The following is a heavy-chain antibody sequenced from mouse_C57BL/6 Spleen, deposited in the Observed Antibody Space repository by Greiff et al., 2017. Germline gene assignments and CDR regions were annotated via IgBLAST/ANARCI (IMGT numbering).Heavy chain of an antibody. CDR3: ARRGTTVVGGYAMDY. J-gene: IGHJ4*01. D-gene: IGHD1-1*01. V-gene: IGHV1-69*01. CDR2: IDPSDSYT. Sequence: VQLQQPGAELVMPGASVKLSCKASGYTFTSYWMHWVKQRPGQGLEWIGEIDPSDSYTNYNQKFKGKSTVTVDKSSSTAYMQLSSLTSEDSAVYYGARRGTTVVGGYAMDYWGQGTSVTVSS. CDR1: GYTFTSYW.